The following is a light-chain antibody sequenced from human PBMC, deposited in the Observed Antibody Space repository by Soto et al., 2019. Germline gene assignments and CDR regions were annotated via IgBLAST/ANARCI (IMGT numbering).Light chain of an antibody. CDR1: QSVSRSY. J-gene: IGKJ2*01. V-gene: IGKV3-20*01. Sequence: EVVLTQSPGTLSLSPGERATLSCWASQSVSRSYLAWYQQKPGQAPRLLIYIASSRATGIPDRFSGSGSGTDFPLTISRLEPEDFAMYYCQQYGSSPYTFGQGTKLEIK. CDR2: IAS. CDR3: QQYGSSPYT.